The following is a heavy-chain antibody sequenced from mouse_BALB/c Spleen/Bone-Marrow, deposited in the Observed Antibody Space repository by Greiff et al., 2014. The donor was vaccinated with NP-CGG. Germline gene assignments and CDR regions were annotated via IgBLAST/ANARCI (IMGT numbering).Heavy chain of an antibody. V-gene: IGHV1-14*01. J-gene: IGHJ4*01. CDR1: GYTFTTYV. CDR2: INPYNDGT. CDR3: ARSDGYYYAVDY. D-gene: IGHD2-3*01. Sequence: VQLKESGPELVKPGASVKMSCRASGYTFTTYVMQWVKQKPGQGLEWIGYINPYNDGTKYNEKFKGKATLTSDKSSSTAYMELSSLTSEDSAVYYCARSDGYYYAVDYWGQGTSVTVSS.